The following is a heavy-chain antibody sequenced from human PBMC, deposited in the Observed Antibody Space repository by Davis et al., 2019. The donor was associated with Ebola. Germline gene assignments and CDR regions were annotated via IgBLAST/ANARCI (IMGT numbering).Heavy chain of an antibody. CDR1: GFTFSDYE. J-gene: IGHJ6*02. Sequence: GESLKISCTASGFTFSDYEMNWVRQAPGKGLEWISYISSSATRMYYADSVKGRFTISRDNSKNTLYLQMNSLRAEDTAVYYCARVLRAYNRYYGMDVWGQGTTVTVSS. CDR3: ARVLRAYNRYYGMDV. V-gene: IGHV3-48*01. D-gene: IGHD1-14*01. CDR2: ISSSATRM.